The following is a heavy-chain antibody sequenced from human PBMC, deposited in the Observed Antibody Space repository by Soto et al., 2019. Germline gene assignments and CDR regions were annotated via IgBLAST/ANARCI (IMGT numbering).Heavy chain of an antibody. CDR1: GFTVSSNY. CDR2: IYRGGNT. D-gene: IGHD4-17*01. J-gene: IGHJ4*02. CDR3: ARDPLGPLTTVNV. Sequence: ESGGGLVQPGESLRLSCAVSGFTVSSNYMSWVRQAPGKGLEWVSVIYRGGNTFYTDSVKGRFTISRDNSNNTLYLQMNSLRVEDTAVYYCARDPLGPLTTVNVWGQGTLVTVSS. V-gene: IGHV3-66*01.